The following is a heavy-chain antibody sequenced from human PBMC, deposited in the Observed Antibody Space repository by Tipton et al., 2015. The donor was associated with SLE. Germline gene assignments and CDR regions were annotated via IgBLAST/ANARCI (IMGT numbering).Heavy chain of an antibody. CDR1: GVSISTNSHY. Sequence: TLSLTCTVSGVSISTNSHYWGWIRQPPGKGLEWIGSFSSGRNTYLNASLKSRVTISVDTSKNQLSLKLHSVTAADTAVYYCARGDVNTATYFDYWGQGALVTVSS. V-gene: IGHV4-39*07. D-gene: IGHD5-18*01. CDR3: ARGDVNTATYFDY. J-gene: IGHJ4*02. CDR2: FSSGRNT.